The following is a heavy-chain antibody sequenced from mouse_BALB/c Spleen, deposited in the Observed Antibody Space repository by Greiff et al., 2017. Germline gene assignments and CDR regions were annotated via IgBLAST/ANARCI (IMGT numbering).Heavy chain of an antibody. CDR1: GFTFSSYA. D-gene: IGHD2-10*02. CDR2: ISSGGSYT. V-gene: IGHV5-9-3*01. J-gene: IGHJ2*01. CDR3: AREYVDY. Sequence: EVKLVESGGGLVKPGGSLKLSCAASGFTFSSYAMSWVRQTPEKRLEWVATISSGGSYTYYPDSVKGRFTIFRDNAKNTLYLQMSSLRSEDTAMYYCAREYVDYWGQGTTLTVSS.